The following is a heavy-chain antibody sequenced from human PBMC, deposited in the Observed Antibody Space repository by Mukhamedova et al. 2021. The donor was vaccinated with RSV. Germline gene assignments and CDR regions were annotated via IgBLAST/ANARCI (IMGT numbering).Heavy chain of an antibody. Sequence: VIYSGGSSTSYAASVKGRFTISRDNSKNTLYLQMHSLRAEDTAVYYCAITGVAATNEFVYWGQGTLVTVSS. CDR2: IYSGGSST. D-gene: IGHD1-26*01. V-gene: IGHV3-23*03. CDR3: AITGVAATNEFVY. J-gene: IGHJ4*02.